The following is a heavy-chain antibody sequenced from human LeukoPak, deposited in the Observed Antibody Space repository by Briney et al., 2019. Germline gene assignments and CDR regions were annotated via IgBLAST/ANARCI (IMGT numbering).Heavy chain of an antibody. Sequence: SETLSLTCTVSGGSISSYYWSWIRQPPGKGLEWIGYIYYSGSTNYNPSLKSRVTISVDTSKNQFSLKLSSVTAADTAVYYCARHTAAGYYYYYYGMDVWGQGTTVTVSS. J-gene: IGHJ6*02. D-gene: IGHD6-13*01. V-gene: IGHV4-59*08. CDR1: GGSISSYY. CDR3: ARHTAAGYYYYYYGMDV. CDR2: IYYSGST.